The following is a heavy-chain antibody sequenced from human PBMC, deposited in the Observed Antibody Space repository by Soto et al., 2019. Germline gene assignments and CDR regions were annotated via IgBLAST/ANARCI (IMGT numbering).Heavy chain of an antibody. CDR1: GFTFGDYA. CDR3: TRAPYSFIAVAPC. D-gene: IGHD6-19*01. Sequence: GGSLRLSCTASGFTFGDYAMSWSRQAPGKGLEWVGFIRSKAYGGTTEYAASVKGRFTISRDDSKSIAYLQMNSLKTEDSAVYYCTRAPYSFIAVAPCWGQGTLVTVSS. CDR2: IRSKAYGGTT. V-gene: IGHV3-49*03. J-gene: IGHJ4*02.